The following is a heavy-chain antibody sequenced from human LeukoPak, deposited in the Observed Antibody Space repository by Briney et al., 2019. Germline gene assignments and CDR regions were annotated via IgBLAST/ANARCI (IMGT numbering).Heavy chain of an antibody. CDR3: AKALHLWDYYYGMDV. CDR1: GFTFSSYA. J-gene: IGHJ6*02. CDR2: ISGSGGST. Sequence: GGSLRLSCAASGFTFSSYAMSWVRQAPGKGLEWVSAISGSGGSTYYADSVKSRFTISRDNSKNTLYLQMNSLRAEDTAVYYCAKALHLWDYYYGMDVWGQGTTVTVSS. D-gene: IGHD4-11*01. V-gene: IGHV3-23*01.